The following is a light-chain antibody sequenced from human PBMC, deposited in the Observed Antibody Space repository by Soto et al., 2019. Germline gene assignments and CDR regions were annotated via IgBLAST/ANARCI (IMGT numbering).Light chain of an antibody. Sequence: EVMLTQSLGTLSLYHGERATLSCMSSQRVYSSYLAWYQKRPGQAPRLLFYDASIRATGIPDRFSGSGSGTDFSLTISRLEPEDFAVYYCHQYGSSPWTFGQGTKVDIK. CDR2: DAS. CDR1: QRVYSSY. CDR3: HQYGSSPWT. V-gene: IGKV3-20*01. J-gene: IGKJ1*01.